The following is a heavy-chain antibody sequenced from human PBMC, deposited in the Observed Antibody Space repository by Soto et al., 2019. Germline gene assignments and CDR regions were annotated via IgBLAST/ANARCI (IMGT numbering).Heavy chain of an antibody. CDR1: GGSIRSYY. J-gene: IGHJ6*03. Sequence: SETLSLTCTVSGGSIRSYYWSWIRQPPGKGLEWIGYIYNSESTKYNPSLESRVTISADTSKNQFSLKLSSVTSADTAVYYCVRRARLLAYFSMDVWGRGTTVT. CDR2: IYNSEST. D-gene: IGHD3-3*01. CDR3: VRRARLLAYFSMDV. V-gene: IGHV4-59*01.